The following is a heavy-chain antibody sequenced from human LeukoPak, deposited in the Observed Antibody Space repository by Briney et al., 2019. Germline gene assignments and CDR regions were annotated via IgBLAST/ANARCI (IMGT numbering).Heavy chain of an antibody. D-gene: IGHD6-19*01. Sequence: PSETLSLTCTVSGGSISSYYWSWIRQPPGKGLEGIGYIYYSGSTNYNPSLKSRVTISVDTSKNQFSLKLSSVTAADTAVYYCARSRGSGFSYWGQGTLVTVSS. J-gene: IGHJ4*02. CDR1: GGSISSYY. CDR2: IYYSGST. CDR3: ARSRGSGFSY. V-gene: IGHV4-59*08.